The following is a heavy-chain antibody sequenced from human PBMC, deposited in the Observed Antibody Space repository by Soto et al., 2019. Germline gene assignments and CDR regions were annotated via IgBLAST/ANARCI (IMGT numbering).Heavy chain of an antibody. D-gene: IGHD6-19*01. Sequence: GASVKVSCKASGYTFTGYYMHWVRQAPGQGLEWMGWINPNSGGTNYAQKFQGWVTMTRDTSISTAYMELSRLRSDDTAVYYCARDQSHSSGWYGVDNYYYGMDVWGQGTTVTVPS. CDR1: GYTFTGYY. CDR2: INPNSGGT. CDR3: ARDQSHSSGWYGVDNYYYGMDV. V-gene: IGHV1-2*04. J-gene: IGHJ6*02.